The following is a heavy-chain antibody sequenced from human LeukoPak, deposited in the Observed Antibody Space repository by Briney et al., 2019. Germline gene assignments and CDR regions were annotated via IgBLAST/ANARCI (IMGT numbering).Heavy chain of an antibody. V-gene: IGHV3-30*04. J-gene: IGHJ4*02. CDR3: TRDPILGAPDYFDY. Sequence: GGSLRLSCAASGFTFSSYEMNWVRQAPGKGLEWVAVTSPDEGLKFYGDSVKGRFTISRDNSKNTMYLQMNNLREEDTAVYYCTRDPILGAPDYFDYWGQGTLVTVSS. CDR2: TSPDEGLK. CDR1: GFTFSSYE. D-gene: IGHD1-26*01.